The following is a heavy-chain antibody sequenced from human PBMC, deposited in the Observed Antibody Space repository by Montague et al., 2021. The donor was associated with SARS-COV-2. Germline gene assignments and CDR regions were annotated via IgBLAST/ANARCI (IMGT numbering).Heavy chain of an antibody. CDR1: GFTFSNYA. D-gene: IGHD3-3*01. V-gene: IGHV3-23*01. CDR3: AKSRPHTNEFGSALDI. CDR2: IDGGGYST. J-gene: IGHJ3*02. Sequence: SLILSCAASGFTFSNYAMSWVRQAPVKGLQWVSAIDGGGYSTFYXDSVKGRFTISRDNSKSTLHLQMNSLRAEDTAIYYCAKSRPHTNEFGSALDIWGQGTMVTVSS.